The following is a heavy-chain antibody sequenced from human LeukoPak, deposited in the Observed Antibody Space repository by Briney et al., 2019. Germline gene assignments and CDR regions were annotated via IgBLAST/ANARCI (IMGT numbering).Heavy chain of an antibody. CDR1: GFTFSSYA. Sequence: GGSLRLSCAASGFTFSSYAMSWVRQAPGKGLEWVSAINGSGGSTYYADSVKGRFTISRDNSKNTLYLQMNSLRAEDTAVYYCAKGRYCGGDCYSGLDYWGQGTLVTVSS. CDR2: INGSGGST. D-gene: IGHD2-21*02. V-gene: IGHV3-23*01. CDR3: AKGRYCGGDCYSGLDY. J-gene: IGHJ4*02.